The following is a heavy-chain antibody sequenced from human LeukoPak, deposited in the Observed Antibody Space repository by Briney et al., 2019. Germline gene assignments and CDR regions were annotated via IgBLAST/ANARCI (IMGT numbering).Heavy chain of an antibody. CDR1: GFTFSSYS. CDR3: ATGSYGDY. CDR2: ISSGSSYI. D-gene: IGHD5-18*01. Sequence: PGGSLRLSCAASGFTFSSYSMNWVRQAPGKGLEWVSSISSGSSYIYYADSVKGRFTISRDNAKNSLYLQMDSLRAKDTAVYYCATGSYGDYWGQGTLVTVSS. J-gene: IGHJ4*02. V-gene: IGHV3-21*01.